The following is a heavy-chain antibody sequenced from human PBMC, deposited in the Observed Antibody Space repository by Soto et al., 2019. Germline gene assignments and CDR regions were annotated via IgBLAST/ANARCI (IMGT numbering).Heavy chain of an antibody. Sequence: EVKLLESRGGLVQPGGSLRLSCAASGFTFSSYAMRWVRQAPGKGLEWVSAISGSGGSTYYADSVKGRFTISRDNSKHTLYLQMNSLRAEDTAVYYCARRGPGTYFDYWGQGTLVTVSS. CDR1: GFTFSSYA. D-gene: IGHD6-13*01. CDR3: ARRGPGTYFDY. V-gene: IGHV3-23*01. CDR2: ISGSGGST. J-gene: IGHJ4*02.